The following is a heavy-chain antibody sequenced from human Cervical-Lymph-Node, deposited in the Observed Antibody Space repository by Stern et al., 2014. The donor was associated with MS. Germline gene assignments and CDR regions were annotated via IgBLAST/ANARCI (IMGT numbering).Heavy chain of an antibody. CDR2: ISGNSVAI. CDR3: VKDMGIGYDFFDY. CDR1: GFTFDTYA. V-gene: IGHV3-9*01. J-gene: IGHJ4*02. D-gene: IGHD5-12*01. Sequence: EVQLVESGGGLVQPGRSLRLSCAASGFTFDTYAMHWVRQAPGKGLEWVSSISGNSVAIEYADSVKGRFTISRDNAKTSLYLQMDSLRAEDTALYYCVKDMGIGYDFFDYWGQGTLVTVSS.